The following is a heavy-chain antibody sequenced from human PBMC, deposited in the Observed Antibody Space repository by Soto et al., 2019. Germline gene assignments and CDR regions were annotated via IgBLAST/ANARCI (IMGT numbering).Heavy chain of an antibody. V-gene: IGHV4-59*01. CDR3: ARDLHYIRDY. CDR1: GGSISSYY. J-gene: IGHJ4*02. Sequence: SETLSLTCTVSGGSISSYYWSWFRQPPGKGLEWIGYVYYSGGTNYNPSLKGRVTILLDAPKNQFSLKLSSVIAADTAVYYCARDLHYIRDYWGQGTLVTVSS. D-gene: IGHD4-4*01. CDR2: VYYSGGT.